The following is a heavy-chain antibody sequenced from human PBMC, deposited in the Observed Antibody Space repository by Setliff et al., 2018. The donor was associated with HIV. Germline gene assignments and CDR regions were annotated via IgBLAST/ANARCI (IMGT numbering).Heavy chain of an antibody. Sequence: KTSETLSLTCTVSGGSISSGSYYWSWIRQPAGKGLEWIGHIYASGSTSYNPSLKSRVTISVDTSKNQFSLKLTSVTAADTAVYYCARETGGYEKIDYWGQGTLVTVSS. V-gene: IGHV4-61*09. CDR1: GGSISSGSYY. CDR3: ARETGGYEKIDY. J-gene: IGHJ4*02. CDR2: IYASGST. D-gene: IGHD5-12*01.